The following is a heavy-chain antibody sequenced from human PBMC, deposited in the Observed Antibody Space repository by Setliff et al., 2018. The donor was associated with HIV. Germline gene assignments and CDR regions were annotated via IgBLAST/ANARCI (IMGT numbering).Heavy chain of an antibody. Sequence: PGGSLRLSCAASGFSFSSYWMHWVRQAPGKGLEWVSTIGAVGSPTFYAESVKGRFTISKDNSKNTLYLQMSSLRDEDTAVYYCAKVFFFGVDAFDIWGQGTMVTVSS. CDR1: GFSFSSYW. CDR2: IGAVGSPT. V-gene: IGHV3-23*01. CDR3: AKVFFFGVDAFDI. J-gene: IGHJ3*02. D-gene: IGHD3-10*01.